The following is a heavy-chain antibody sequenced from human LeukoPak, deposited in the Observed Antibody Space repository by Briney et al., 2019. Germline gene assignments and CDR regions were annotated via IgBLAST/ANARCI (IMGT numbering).Heavy chain of an antibody. D-gene: IGHD2-15*01. J-gene: IGHJ4*02. CDR3: GRDQTPFY. V-gene: IGHV3-7*01. Sequence: GGSLRLSCAASGFTFSSYWMTWVRQAPGKGLEWVATIKHDGSEDYYLDSVKGRFTISRDNARSSMWLQMSSLRAEDTAVYYCGRDQTPFYWGQGSLVTVSS. CDR1: GFTFSSYW. CDR2: IKHDGSED.